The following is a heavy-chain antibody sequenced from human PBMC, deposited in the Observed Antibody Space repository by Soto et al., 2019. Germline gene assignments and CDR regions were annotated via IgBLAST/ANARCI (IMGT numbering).Heavy chain of an antibody. CDR1: GGSISSYY. J-gene: IGHJ6*02. D-gene: IGHD6-19*01. Sequence: SETLSLTCTVSGGSISSYYWSWIRQPPGKGLEWIGYIYYSGSTNYNPSLKSRVTISLDTSQNQFSLKLTSVTAADTAVYYCARRVEYSSGYYYYYGMDVWGQGTTVTVS. V-gene: IGHV4-59*01. CDR2: IYYSGST. CDR3: ARRVEYSSGYYYYYGMDV.